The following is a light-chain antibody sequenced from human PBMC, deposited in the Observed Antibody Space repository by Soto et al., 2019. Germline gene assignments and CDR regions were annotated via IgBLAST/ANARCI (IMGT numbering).Light chain of an antibody. CDR3: CSYVGSSTSYV. J-gene: IGLJ1*01. CDR1: SGDVGNYNL. V-gene: IGLV2-23*02. CDR2: GVN. Sequence: QSVLTQPASVSGSPGQSITISCTGTSGDVGNYNLVSWYQQHPGKAPKLMIYGVNKWPSGVSNRFSGSKSGNTASLTISGLQAEDEADYYCCSYVGSSTSYVFGNGTKVTVL.